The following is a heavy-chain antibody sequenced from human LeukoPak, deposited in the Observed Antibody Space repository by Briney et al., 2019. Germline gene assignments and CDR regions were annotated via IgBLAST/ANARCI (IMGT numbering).Heavy chain of an antibody. V-gene: IGHV3-30-3*01. CDR1: GFTFSSYA. CDR2: ISYDGSNK. J-gene: IGHJ4*02. D-gene: IGHD6-19*01. CDR3: ARGGSGWYGFDY. Sequence: GRSLRLSCAASGFTFSSYAMHWVRQAPGKGLEWVAVISYDGSNKYYADSVKGRFTISRDNSKNTLYLQMNSLRAEDTAVYYCARGGSGWYGFDYWGQGTLVTVSS.